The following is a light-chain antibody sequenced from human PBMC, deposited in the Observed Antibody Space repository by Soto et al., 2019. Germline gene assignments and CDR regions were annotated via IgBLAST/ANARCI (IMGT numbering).Light chain of an antibody. CDR1: QSVSSSY. J-gene: IGKJ1*01. CDR3: QQYGSSSWT. V-gene: IGKV3-20*01. CDR2: GTS. Sequence: DIVLTHAPGTLSLSPGERATLSCRASQSVSSSYLAWYQQKPGQAPRLLIYGTSSRATAIPDRFSGSGSGTDFTLTISRLEPEDFAVYYCQQYGSSSWTFGQGTKVDIK.